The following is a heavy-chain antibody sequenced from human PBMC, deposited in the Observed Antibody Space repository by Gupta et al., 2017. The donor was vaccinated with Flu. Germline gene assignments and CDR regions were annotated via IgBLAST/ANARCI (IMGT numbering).Heavy chain of an antibody. Sequence: QVQLPESGPGLVKPSETLSLTCAVSGYSISSGYYWGWIRQPPGKGLEWIGSIYHSGSTYYNPSLKSRVTISVETSKNQFSLKLSSVTAADTAVYYCARGEGDSPQPIFGVAITFDYWGQGTLVTVSS. CDR2: IYHSGST. V-gene: IGHV4-38-2*01. CDR1: GYSISSGYY. CDR3: ARGEGDSPQPIFGVAITFDY. J-gene: IGHJ4*02. D-gene: IGHD3-3*01.